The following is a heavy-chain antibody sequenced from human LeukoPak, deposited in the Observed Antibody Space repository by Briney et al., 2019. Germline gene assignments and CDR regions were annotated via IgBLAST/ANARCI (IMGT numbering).Heavy chain of an antibody. J-gene: IGHJ4*02. D-gene: IGHD2-21*01. V-gene: IGHV1-18*01. CDR1: GYTFTSYG. CDR3: ARGGFSGDLGNY. Sequence: GASVKVSCKASGYTFTSYGISWVRQAPGQGLEWMGWISAYNGNTNYAQKFQGRVTMTRDTSISTAYMELSRLRSDDTAMYYCARGGFSGDLGNYWGQGTLVTVSS. CDR2: ISAYNGNT.